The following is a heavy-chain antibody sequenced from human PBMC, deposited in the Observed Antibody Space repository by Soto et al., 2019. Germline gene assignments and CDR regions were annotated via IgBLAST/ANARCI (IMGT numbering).Heavy chain of an antibody. D-gene: IGHD7-27*01. CDR2: FDPEDGET. CDR3: ATRTGEKEGFNWFDP. CDR1: GYTLTELS. Sequence: ASVKVSCKVSGYTLTELSMHWVRQAPGKGLEWMGGFDPEDGETIYAQKFQGRVTMTEDTSTDTAYMELSSLRSEDTAVYYCATRTGEKEGFNWFDPWGQGTLVTVSS. V-gene: IGHV1-24*01. J-gene: IGHJ5*02.